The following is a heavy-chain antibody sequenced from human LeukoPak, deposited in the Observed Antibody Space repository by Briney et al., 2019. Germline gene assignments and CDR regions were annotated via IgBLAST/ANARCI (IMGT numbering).Heavy chain of an antibody. J-gene: IGHJ6*02. CDR2: INHSGST. CDR3: ACGGSEIVVLPDANHGALNYAMDV. D-gene: IGHD2-2*01. CDR1: GGSLTGYY. V-gene: IGHV4-34*01. Sequence: SETLSLTCAVYGGSLTGYYCSWVRQPPGKGLEWIGEINHSGSTNYNPSLKSRVTISVDTSKNQFSLKLSSVTPADTAVYYLACGGSEIVVLPDANHGALNYAMDVWGQGTTVTVSS.